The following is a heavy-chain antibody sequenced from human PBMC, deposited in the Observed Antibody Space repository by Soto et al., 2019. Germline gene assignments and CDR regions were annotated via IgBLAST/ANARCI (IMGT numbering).Heavy chain of an antibody. V-gene: IGHV4-39*01. J-gene: IGHJ4*02. D-gene: IGHD4-17*01. Sequence: ETLSLTGTVSGDSISSSNYFWGWIRQPPGKGLEWIGTIFYSGSTYYNPSLKSRVTISVDTSKNQFSLKLTSVTAADTALYYCARVPYGDPYYFDYWGQGTLVTVSS. CDR3: ARVPYGDPYYFDY. CDR2: IFYSGST. CDR1: GDSISSSNYF.